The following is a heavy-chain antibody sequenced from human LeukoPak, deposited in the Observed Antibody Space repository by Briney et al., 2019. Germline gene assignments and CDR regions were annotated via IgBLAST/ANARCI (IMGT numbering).Heavy chain of an antibody. CDR2: IYYSGST. CDR1: GGSISSSSYY. D-gene: IGHD4-17*01. Sequence: SETLSLTCTVSGGSISSSSYYWGWIRQPPGKGLEWIGSIYYSGSTYYNPSLKSRVTISVDTSKNQFSLKLSSVTAADTAVYYCARPRTDYRDYGGDFDYWGQGTLVTVSS. J-gene: IGHJ4*02. CDR3: ARPRTDYRDYGGDFDY. V-gene: IGHV4-39*01.